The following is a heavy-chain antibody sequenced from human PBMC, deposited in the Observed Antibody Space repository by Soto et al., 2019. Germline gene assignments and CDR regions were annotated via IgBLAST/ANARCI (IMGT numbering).Heavy chain of an antibody. V-gene: IGHV1-8*01. J-gene: IGHJ3*02. Sequence: QVQLVQSGAEVKKPGASVKVSCKASGYTFTTYDINWVRQATGQGLEWMGWMNPKSCNTGYAQNFQGRVTMTRNTSISTAYMELSSLRSEDTAVYYCARGLVLRAFDIWGQGTMVKVSS. CDR2: MNPKSCNT. CDR3: ARGLVLRAFDI. CDR1: GYTFTTYD. D-gene: IGHD2-8*02.